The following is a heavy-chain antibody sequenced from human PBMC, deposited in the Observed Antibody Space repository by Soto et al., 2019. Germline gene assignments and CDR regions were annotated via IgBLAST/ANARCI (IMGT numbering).Heavy chain of an antibody. CDR3: ARLGYCSSTSCYQMIYFSSPQNGMDV. CDR2: IIPIFGTA. Sequence: VASVKVSCKASGGTFSSYAISWVRQAPGQGLEWMGGIIPIFGTANYAQKFQGRVTITVDKSTSTAYMELSSLRSEDTAVYYCARLGYCSSTSCYQMIYFSSPQNGMDVWGQGTAVTVSS. V-gene: IGHV1-69*06. J-gene: IGHJ6*02. D-gene: IGHD2-2*03. CDR1: GGTFSSYA.